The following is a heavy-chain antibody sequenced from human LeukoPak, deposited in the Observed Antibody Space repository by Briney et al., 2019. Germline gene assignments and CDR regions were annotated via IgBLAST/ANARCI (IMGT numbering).Heavy chain of an antibody. CDR3: AELGITMIGGV. CDR1: GFTFSSYE. Sequence: PGGSLRLSCAASGFTFSSYETNWVRQALGRGLEWVSYISSSGSTIYYADSVKGRFTISRGNAKNSLYLQMNSLRAEDTAVYYCAELGITMIGGVWGKGTAVTISS. CDR2: ISSSGSTI. D-gene: IGHD3-10*02. J-gene: IGHJ6*04. V-gene: IGHV3-48*03.